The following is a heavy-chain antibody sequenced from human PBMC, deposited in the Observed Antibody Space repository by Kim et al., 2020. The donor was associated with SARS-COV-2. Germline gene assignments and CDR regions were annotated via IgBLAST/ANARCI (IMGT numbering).Heavy chain of an antibody. CDR2: EGTSK. Sequence: EGTSKYYADSVKGRFAISRDNAKNTLYLQMNSLRAEDTAVYYCARDLGGRDWGQGTLVTVSS. V-gene: IGHV3-74*01. D-gene: IGHD2-15*01. CDR3: ARDLGGRD. J-gene: IGHJ4*02.